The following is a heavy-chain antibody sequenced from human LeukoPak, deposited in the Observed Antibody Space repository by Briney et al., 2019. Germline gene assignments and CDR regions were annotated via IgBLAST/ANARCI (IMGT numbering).Heavy chain of an antibody. D-gene: IGHD4-17*01. CDR2: INHSGST. CDR1: GGSFSGYY. V-gene: IGHV4-34*01. Sequence: SETLSLTRAVYGGSFSGYYWSWIRQPPRKGVEWIGEINHSGSTNYNPSLKSRVTISVDTSKNQFSLKLSSVTAADTAVYYCARGTMTTVTYYFDYWGQGTLVTVSS. J-gene: IGHJ4*02. CDR3: ARGTMTTVTYYFDY.